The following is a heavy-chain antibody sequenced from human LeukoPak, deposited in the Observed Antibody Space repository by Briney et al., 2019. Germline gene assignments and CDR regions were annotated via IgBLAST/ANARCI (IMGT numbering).Heavy chain of an antibody. CDR1: GGSISSYY. CDR3: ARHRQWPYYFDY. CDR2: IYYSGST. Sequence: SETLSLTCTVSGGSISSYYWSWIRQPPGNGLEWIGYIYYSGSTNYNPSLKSRVTISVDTSKNQFSLKLSSVTAADTAVYYCARHRQWPYYFDYWGQGTLVTVSS. D-gene: IGHD6-19*01. J-gene: IGHJ4*02. V-gene: IGHV4-59*08.